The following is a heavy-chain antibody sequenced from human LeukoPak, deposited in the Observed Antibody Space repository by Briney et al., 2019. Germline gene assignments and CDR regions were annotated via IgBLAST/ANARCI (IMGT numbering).Heavy chain of an antibody. CDR1: GFTFSNAW. J-gene: IGHJ4*02. CDR3: ASGYSYGYNY. Sequence: GGSLRLSCAASGFTFSNAWMNWVRQAPGKGLEWVSVIHSGGSTYHADSVKGRFTISRDNSKNTLYLQMNSLRAEDTAVYHCASGYSYGYNYWGQGTLVTVSS. V-gene: IGHV3-53*01. CDR2: IHSGGST. D-gene: IGHD5-18*01.